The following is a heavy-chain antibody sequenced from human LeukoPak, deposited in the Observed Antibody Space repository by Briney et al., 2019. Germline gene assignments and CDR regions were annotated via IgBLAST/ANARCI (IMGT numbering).Heavy chain of an antibody. V-gene: IGHV3-30-3*01. CDR3: ARGVDTAFDY. CDR2: ISYDGSNK. J-gene: IGHJ4*02. D-gene: IGHD5-18*01. Sequence: PGRSLRLSCAASGFTFSSYAMHWVRQAPGKGLEWVAVISYDGSNKYYADSVKGRFTISRDNPKNTLYLQMNSLRAEDTAVYYCARGVDTAFDYWGQGTLVTVSS. CDR1: GFTFSSYA.